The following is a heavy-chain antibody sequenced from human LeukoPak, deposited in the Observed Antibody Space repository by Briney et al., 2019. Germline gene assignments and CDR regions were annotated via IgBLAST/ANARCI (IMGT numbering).Heavy chain of an antibody. V-gene: IGHV4-39*01. CDR3: ASPASQVYYDSSGYYPGYYDY. CDR2: VYDSGST. Sequence: SEPLSLTCTVSGVSISSSYLWGWLRPPPGKGLEWIGNVYDSGSTYYNPSLKSRVTISVDTSENQFSLKLSSVTAADTAVYYCASPASQVYYDSSGYYPGYYDYWGQGTLVTVSS. CDR1: GVSISSSYL. D-gene: IGHD3-22*01. J-gene: IGHJ4*02.